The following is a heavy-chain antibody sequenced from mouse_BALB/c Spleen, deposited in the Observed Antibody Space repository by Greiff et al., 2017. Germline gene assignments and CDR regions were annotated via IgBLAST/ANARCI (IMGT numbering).Heavy chain of an antibody. V-gene: IGHV5-6-2*01. D-gene: IGHD2-1*01. J-gene: IGHJ4*01. CDR1: GFTFSSYY. CDR3: ARLYGNYAMDY. Sequence: EVKLVESGGGLVKLGGSLKLSCAASGFTFSSYYMSWVRQTPEKRLELVAAINSNGGSTYYPDTVKGRFTISRDNAKNTLYLQMSSLKSEDTALYYCARLYGNYAMDYWGQGTSVTVSS. CDR2: INSNGGST.